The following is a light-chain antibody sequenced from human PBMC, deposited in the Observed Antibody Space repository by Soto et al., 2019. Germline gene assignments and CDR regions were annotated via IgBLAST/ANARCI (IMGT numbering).Light chain of an antibody. CDR2: GAS. V-gene: IGKV3-20*01. J-gene: IGKJ1*01. Sequence: EIVVTQSPGTLSLSPGERATLSCRASQSVGSNYLAWYQQKPGQAPRIVIFGASGRATGIPDRFSGSGSGTDFTLTISRLEPEDFAVYYCQQYGSLSWTFGQGTKVDIK. CDR3: QQYGSLSWT. CDR1: QSVGSNY.